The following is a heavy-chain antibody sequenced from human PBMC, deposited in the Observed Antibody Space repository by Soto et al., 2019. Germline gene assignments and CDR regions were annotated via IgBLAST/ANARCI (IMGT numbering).Heavy chain of an antibody. D-gene: IGHD6-13*01. CDR2: TYHSGTT. J-gene: IGHJ5*02. CDR1: GDSINNSHW. V-gene: IGHV4-4*02. CDR3: AREVNSSPARGPNSFDP. Sequence: QVQLQESGPGLVQPSGTLSLTCAVSGDSINNSHWWRWVRQTPGKGLEWIGETYHSGTTNYNPSLKTRVTISIDKSKNQFSLKMNSVTDADTAVYYCAREVNSSPARGPNSFDPWGQGTLVTVSS.